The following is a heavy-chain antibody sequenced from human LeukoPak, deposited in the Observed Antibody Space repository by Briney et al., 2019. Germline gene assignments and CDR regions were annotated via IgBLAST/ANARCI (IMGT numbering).Heavy chain of an antibody. CDR2: INPNSGGT. J-gene: IGHJ3*02. D-gene: IGHD6-19*01. Sequence: ASVKVSCKASGYTFTGYYMHWVRQAPGQGLEWMGWINPNSGGTNYAQKFQGRVTMTRDTSISTAYMELSSLRSDDTAVYYCARDAPYSSGWYEGEADAFDIWGQGTMVTVSS. V-gene: IGHV1-2*02. CDR3: ARDAPYSSGWYEGEADAFDI. CDR1: GYTFTGYY.